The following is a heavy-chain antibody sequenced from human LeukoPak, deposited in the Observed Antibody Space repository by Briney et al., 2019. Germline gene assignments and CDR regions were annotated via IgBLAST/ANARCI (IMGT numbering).Heavy chain of an antibody. J-gene: IGHJ3*02. CDR3: ARDITGTTGAFDI. CDR1: GFTFSSYA. D-gene: IGHD1-7*01. V-gene: IGHV3-30-3*01. CDR2: ISYDGSNK. Sequence: GGSLRLSCAASGFTFSSYAMHWVRQAPGKGLEWVAVISYDGSNKYYADSVKARFTISRDNSKNTLYLQMNSLRAEDTAVYYCARDITGTTGAFDIWGQGTMVTVSS.